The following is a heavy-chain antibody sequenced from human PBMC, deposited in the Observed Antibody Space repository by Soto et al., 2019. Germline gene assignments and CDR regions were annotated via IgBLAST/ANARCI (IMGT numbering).Heavy chain of an antibody. V-gene: IGHV3-30*18. CDR3: AKRIAAPGSLDY. D-gene: IGHD6-13*01. CDR2: ISYDVSNK. Sequence: QVQLVESGGGVVQPGRSLRLSCTASGFTFSIYGMHWVRQAPGKGLGWVAVISYDVSNKYYADSVKGRFTISRDNSNNTLYLHMNSLRAEDTAVYYCAKRIAAPGSLDYWGQGTLVTVSS. J-gene: IGHJ4*02. CDR1: GFTFSIYG.